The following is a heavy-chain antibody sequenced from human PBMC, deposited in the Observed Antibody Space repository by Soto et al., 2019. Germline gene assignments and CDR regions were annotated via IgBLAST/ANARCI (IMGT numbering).Heavy chain of an antibody. CDR3: AREDSSGRRFDY. Sequence: SETLSPTCSVSGGSISSDYWGCIRQPPGKGLXWXGXXXYXGXTXYXXXXKSRVTISVDTSKNQFSLKLSSVTAADTAVYYCAREDSSGRRFDYWGQGTLLTVSS. J-gene: IGHJ4*02. CDR2: XXYXGXT. V-gene: IGHV4-59*01. CDR1: GGSISSDY. D-gene: IGHD6-19*01.